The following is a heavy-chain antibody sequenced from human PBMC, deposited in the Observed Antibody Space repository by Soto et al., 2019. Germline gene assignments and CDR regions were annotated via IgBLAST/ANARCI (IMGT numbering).Heavy chain of an antibody. CDR1: GYTFTNYA. J-gene: IGHJ1*01. Sequence: QVQLVQSGAEVKKPGASVKVSCKASGYTFTNYAIHWVRQAPGQRLEWMGWINAGSGNTKYSQRFEGRVSITRDTSASTAYMEVSSLTSEDTAVCYCACEQQLATFQHWGQGTLVTVSS. CDR2: INAGSGNT. CDR3: ACEQQLATFQH. D-gene: IGHD6-13*01. V-gene: IGHV1-3*01.